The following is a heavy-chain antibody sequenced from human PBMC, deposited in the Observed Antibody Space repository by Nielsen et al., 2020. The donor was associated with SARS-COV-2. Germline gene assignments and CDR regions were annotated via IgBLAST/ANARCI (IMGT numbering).Heavy chain of an antibody. J-gene: IGHJ4*02. CDR2: ISYDGSNK. D-gene: IGHD6-19*01. Sequence: SLKISCAASGFTFSSYAMHWVRQAPGKGLEWVAVISYDGSNKYYADSVKGRFTISRDNSKNTLYLQMNSLRAEDTAVYYCARVAGRPIDYWGQGTLVTVSS. V-gene: IGHV3-30-3*01. CDR3: ARVAGRPIDY. CDR1: GFTFSSYA.